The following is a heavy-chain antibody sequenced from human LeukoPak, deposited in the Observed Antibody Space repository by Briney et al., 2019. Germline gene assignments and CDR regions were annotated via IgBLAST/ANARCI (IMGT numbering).Heavy chain of an antibody. Sequence: PGRSLRLSCAASGFTFSSYAMHWVRQAPGEWLEWVAVISYDGSNKYYADSVKGRFTISRDNSKNTLYLQMNSLRAEDTAVYYCARDRWYYYDSSDYYHDAFDIWGQGTMVTVSS. CDR2: ISYDGSNK. D-gene: IGHD3-22*01. CDR3: ARDRWYYYDSSDYYHDAFDI. J-gene: IGHJ3*02. CDR1: GFTFSSYA. V-gene: IGHV3-30*04.